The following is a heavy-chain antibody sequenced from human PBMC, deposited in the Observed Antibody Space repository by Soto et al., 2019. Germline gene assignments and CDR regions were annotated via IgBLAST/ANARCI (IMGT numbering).Heavy chain of an antibody. CDR3: ARGLYYDSSGYYAAY. CDR1: GFTFSSYA. J-gene: IGHJ4*02. D-gene: IGHD3-22*01. Sequence: QVQLVESGGGVVQPGRSLRISCAASGFTFSSYAMHWVRQAPGKGLEWVAVISYDGSNKYYADSVKGRFTISRDNSKNTLYLQMNSLRAEDTAVYYCARGLYYDSSGYYAAYWGQGTLVTVSS. V-gene: IGHV3-30-3*01. CDR2: ISYDGSNK.